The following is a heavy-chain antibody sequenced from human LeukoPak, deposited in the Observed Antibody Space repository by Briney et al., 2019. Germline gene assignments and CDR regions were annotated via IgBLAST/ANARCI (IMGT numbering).Heavy chain of an antibody. CDR3: AKAKSGSDWDCFDY. D-gene: IGHD6-19*01. CDR1: GFTFSSYA. V-gene: IGHV3-23*01. Sequence: GGSLRLSCAASGFTFSSYAMSWVRQAPGKGLEWVSVISGGDGSTYYADSVKGRFTISRDNSKNTLYLQMNSLRAEDTAMYYCAKAKSGSDWDCFDYWGQGTLVTVSS. CDR2: ISGGDGST. J-gene: IGHJ4*02.